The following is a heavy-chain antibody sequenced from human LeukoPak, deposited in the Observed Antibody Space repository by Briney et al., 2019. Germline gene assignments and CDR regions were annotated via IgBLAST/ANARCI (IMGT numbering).Heavy chain of an antibody. Sequence: GGSLRLSCAASGFTFSTYWMHWVRQAPGKGLVWVSRINSDGSTPSYADSVKGRFTISRDNAKNTLYPQMNSLRAEDTAVYYCATSSDTAMVFDYWGQGTLVTVSS. CDR2: INSDGSTP. D-gene: IGHD5-18*01. CDR1: GFTFSTYW. CDR3: ATSSDTAMVFDY. V-gene: IGHV3-74*01. J-gene: IGHJ4*02.